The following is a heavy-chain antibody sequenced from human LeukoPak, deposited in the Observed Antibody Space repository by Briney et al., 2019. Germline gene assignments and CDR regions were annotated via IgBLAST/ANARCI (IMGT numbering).Heavy chain of an antibody. V-gene: IGHV1-2*06. CDR2: INPNSGGT. J-gene: IGHJ4*02. Sequence: ASVKVSCKASGYTFTGYYMQWVRQAPGQGLEWMGRINPNSGGTNYAQKFQGRVTMTRDTSISTAYMELSRLRFDDTAVYYCARAGGRDYYFDYWGQGTLVTVSS. D-gene: IGHD2-21*02. CDR1: GYTFTGYY. CDR3: ARAGGRDYYFDY.